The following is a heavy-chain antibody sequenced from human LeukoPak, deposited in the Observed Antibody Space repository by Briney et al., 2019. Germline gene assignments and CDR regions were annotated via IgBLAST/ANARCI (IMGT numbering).Heavy chain of an antibody. CDR3: ARGELVPAAKGWFDP. D-gene: IGHD2-2*01. Sequence: SETLSLTCAVYGGSFSGYYWSWIRQPPGKGLEWIGEINHSGSTNYNPSLKSRVTISVDTSKNQFSLKLSSVTAADTAVYYCARGELVPAAKGWFDPWGQGTLVTVSS. CDR2: INHSGST. V-gene: IGHV4-34*01. J-gene: IGHJ5*02. CDR1: GGSFSGYY.